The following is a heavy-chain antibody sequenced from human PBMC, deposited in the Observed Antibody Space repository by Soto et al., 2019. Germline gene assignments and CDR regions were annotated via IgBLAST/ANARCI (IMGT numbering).Heavy chain of an antibody. CDR3: AKWTNYDFWSGHTNWFDP. Sequence: GGSLRLSCAASGFTFSSYAMSWVRQAPRKGLEWVSAISGSGGSTYYADSVKGRFTISRDNSKNTLYLQMNSLRAEDTAVYYCAKWTNYDFWSGHTNWFDPWGQGTLVTVSS. D-gene: IGHD3-3*01. V-gene: IGHV3-23*01. CDR1: GFTFSSYA. CDR2: ISGSGGST. J-gene: IGHJ5*02.